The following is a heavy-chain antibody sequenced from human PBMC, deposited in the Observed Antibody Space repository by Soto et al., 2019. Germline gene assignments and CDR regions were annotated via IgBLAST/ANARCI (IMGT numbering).Heavy chain of an antibody. J-gene: IGHJ3*02. CDR3: ARVPELLGAFDI. CDR2: IIPIFGTA. CDR1: GGTFSSYA. Sequence: SVKVSCKASGGTFSSYAISWVRQAPGQGLEWMGGIIPIFGTANYAQKFQGRVTITADESTSTAYMELSSLRSEDTAVYYCARVPELLGAFDIWGQGTMVTVSS. D-gene: IGHD1-7*01. V-gene: IGHV1-69*13.